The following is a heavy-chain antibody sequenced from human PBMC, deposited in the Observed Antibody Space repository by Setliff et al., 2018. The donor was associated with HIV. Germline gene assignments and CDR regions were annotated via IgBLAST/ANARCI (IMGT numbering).Heavy chain of an antibody. V-gene: IGHV4-34*01. CDR3: ARRSGWSEDY. D-gene: IGHD6-19*01. J-gene: IGHJ4*02. CDR1: GGSFSGYY. Sequence: TLSLTCAVYGGSFSGYYWSWIRQPPGKGLEWIGEINHSGSTNYNPSLKSRVTISVDTSKKQFSLKLDSVTAADTAVYCCARRSGWSEDYWGQGTLVTVSS. CDR2: INHSGST.